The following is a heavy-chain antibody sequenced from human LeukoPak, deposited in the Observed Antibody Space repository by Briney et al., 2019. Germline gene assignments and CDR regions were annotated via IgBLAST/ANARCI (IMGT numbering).Heavy chain of an antibody. V-gene: IGHV3-23*01. CDR2: ISGSSIST. D-gene: IGHD3-9*01. Sequence: GGSLRLSCAASGFTVSSNYMSWVRQAPGKGLEWVSGISGSSISTYYADSVKGRFTIARDNSKNTLYLQMNSLRAGDTAVYYCARARIDWPCMDVWGQGTTVTVSS. CDR1: GFTVSSNY. J-gene: IGHJ6*02. CDR3: ARARIDWPCMDV.